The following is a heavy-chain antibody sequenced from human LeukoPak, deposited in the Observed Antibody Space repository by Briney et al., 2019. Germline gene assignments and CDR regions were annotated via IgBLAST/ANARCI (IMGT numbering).Heavy chain of an antibody. V-gene: IGHV1-18*01. CDR2: ISPYNGNA. J-gene: IGHJ3*02. CDR3: ARGRSYSAFDI. Sequence: GASVKVSCKASGYTFTSYGISWARQAPGQGLEWMGWISPYNGNAVYAQNLQGRVTMTTDTSTTTAYMELGSLRSDDTAVYYCARGRSYSAFDIWGQGTMVTVSS. D-gene: IGHD1-26*01. CDR1: GYTFTSYG.